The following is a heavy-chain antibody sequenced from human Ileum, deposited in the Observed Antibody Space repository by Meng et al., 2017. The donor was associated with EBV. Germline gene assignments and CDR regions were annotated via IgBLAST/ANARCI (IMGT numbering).Heavy chain of an antibody. Sequence: QVQLQESGPGLVKPSETLSLTCAASGGSISRSDWWSWVRQPPGKGLEWIGETSHSGSTNYSPSLKSRVTISLDKSKNQLSLKLNSVTAADTAVYYCASSDYYRSDYWGQGTLVTVSS. CDR1: GGSISRSDW. D-gene: IGHD3-22*01. CDR3: ASSDYYRSDY. V-gene: IGHV4-4*02. J-gene: IGHJ4*02. CDR2: TSHSGST.